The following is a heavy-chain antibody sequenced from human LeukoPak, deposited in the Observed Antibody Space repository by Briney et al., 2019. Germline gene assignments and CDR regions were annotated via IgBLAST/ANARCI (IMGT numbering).Heavy chain of an antibody. CDR3: ARERVNYYDSSGYSAFDI. CDR1: GYTFTSYY. Sequence: GASVKVSCKASGYTFTSYYMHWVRQAPGQGLEWMGIINPSGGSTSYAQKFQGRVTMTRDTSTSTVYKELSSLRSEDTAVYYCARERVNYYDSSGYSAFDIWGQGTMVTVSS. D-gene: IGHD3-22*01. J-gene: IGHJ3*02. V-gene: IGHV1-46*01. CDR2: INPSGGST.